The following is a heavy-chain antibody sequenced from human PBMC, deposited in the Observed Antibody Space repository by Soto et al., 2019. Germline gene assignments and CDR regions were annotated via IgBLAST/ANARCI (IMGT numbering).Heavy chain of an antibody. D-gene: IGHD5-18*01. CDR3: ARAVVSYGDGFGI. Sequence: ASVKVSCKASGYTFTGYYMHWVRQAPGQGLEWMGWINPNSGGTNYAQKFQGWVTMTRDTSISTAYMELSRLRSDDTAVYYCARAVVSYGDGFGIWGQGTMVTVSS. CDR1: GYTFTGYY. J-gene: IGHJ3*02. V-gene: IGHV1-2*04. CDR2: INPNSGGT.